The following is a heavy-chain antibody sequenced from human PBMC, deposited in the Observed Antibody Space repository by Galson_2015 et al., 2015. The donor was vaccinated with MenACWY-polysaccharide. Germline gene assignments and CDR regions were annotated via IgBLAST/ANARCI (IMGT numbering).Heavy chain of an antibody. Sequence: SLRLSCAASGLTFSNWWMTWVRQAPGKGLEWVASIEKDGSEKYYVDSVKGRLTISRDNAKDSLYLQMNSLRAEDTAVYFCARGHLGLGLWGQGTTVTVSS. CDR2: IEKDGSEK. V-gene: IGHV3-7*01. D-gene: IGHD7-27*01. CDR1: GLTFSNWW. CDR3: ARGHLGLGL. J-gene: IGHJ6*02.